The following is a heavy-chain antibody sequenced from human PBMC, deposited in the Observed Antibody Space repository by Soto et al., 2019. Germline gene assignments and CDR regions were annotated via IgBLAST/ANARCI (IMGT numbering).Heavy chain of an antibody. J-gene: IGHJ4*02. D-gene: IGHD2-15*01. CDR3: ARARGISPFDS. V-gene: IGHV1-69*02. CDR1: GGTFSSYT. Sequence: QVQLVQSGAEVKKPGSSVKVSCKASGGTFSSYTISWVRQAPGQGLEWMGRIIPILGIANYAQKFQGRVTXTXXKSTSTAYMERSSLRSEDTAVYYCARARGISPFDSWGQGTLVTVSS. CDR2: IIPILGIA.